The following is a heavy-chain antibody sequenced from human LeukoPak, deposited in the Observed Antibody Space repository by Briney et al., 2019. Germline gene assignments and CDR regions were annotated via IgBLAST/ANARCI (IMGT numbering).Heavy chain of an antibody. D-gene: IGHD3-22*01. V-gene: IGHV3-30-3*01. CDR3: ARDSDSSGYFNY. CDR1: GFTFSSYA. J-gene: IGHJ4*02. CDR2: ISYDGSNK. Sequence: GGSLRLSCAASGFTFSSYAMHWVRQAPGKGLERVAVISYDGSNKYYADSVKGRFTISRDNSKNTLYLQMNSLRAEDTAVYYCARDSDSSGYFNYWGQGTLVTVSS.